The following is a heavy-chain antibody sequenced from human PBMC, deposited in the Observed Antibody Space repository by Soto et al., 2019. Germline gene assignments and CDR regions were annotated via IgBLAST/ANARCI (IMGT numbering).Heavy chain of an antibody. Sequence: GGSLRLSCAASGFTFDDYAMHWVRQAPGKGLEWVSGISWNSGSIGYADSVKGRFTISRDNAKNSLYLQMNSLRAEDTALYYCAKDIHPEPAGGMDVWGQGTTVTAP. CDR1: GFTFDDYA. J-gene: IGHJ6*02. CDR3: AKDIHPEPAGGMDV. CDR2: ISWNSGSI. V-gene: IGHV3-9*01.